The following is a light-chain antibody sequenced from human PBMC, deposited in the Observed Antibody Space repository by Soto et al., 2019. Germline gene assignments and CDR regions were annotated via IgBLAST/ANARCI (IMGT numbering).Light chain of an antibody. Sequence: EIVLTQSPGTLSLSPGERATLSCRASQSVSSSSLAWYQQKPGQAPRLLLSGVSSRAADIPDRFSGSGSGTDFTLTINRLEPEDFAVYYCQQYDSSPRTFGQGTKVDIK. J-gene: IGKJ1*01. CDR2: GVS. CDR3: QQYDSSPRT. V-gene: IGKV3-20*01. CDR1: QSVSSSS.